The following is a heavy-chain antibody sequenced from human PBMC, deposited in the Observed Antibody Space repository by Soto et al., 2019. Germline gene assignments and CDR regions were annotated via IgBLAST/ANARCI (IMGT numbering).Heavy chain of an antibody. J-gene: IGHJ6*02. CDR3: ARSLSDDIVAVPAAMGYRVGMDV. CDR1: GGSFSGYY. D-gene: IGHD2-2*01. Sequence: QVQLHQWGAGLLKPSETLSRTCAVYGGSFSGYYWSWIRQPPGKGLEWIGEINHSGSTNYNPSLKSRVTISVDTSKNQFSLKLSSVTAADTAVYYCARSLSDDIVAVPAAMGYRVGMDVWGQGTTVTVSS. CDR2: INHSGST. V-gene: IGHV4-34*01.